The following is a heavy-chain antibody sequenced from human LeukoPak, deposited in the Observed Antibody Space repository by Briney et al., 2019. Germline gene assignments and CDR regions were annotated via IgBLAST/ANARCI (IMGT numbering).Heavy chain of an antibody. Sequence: SETLFLTCAVYGGSFSSYYWSWIRQPPGKGLEWIGEINHSGSTNYNPSLKSRVTISVDTSKNQFSLKLSSVTAADTAVYYCARQAIRYFDWFASGAFDIWGQGTMVTVSS. CDR3: ARQAIRYFDWFASGAFDI. CDR1: GGSFSSYY. J-gene: IGHJ3*02. CDR2: INHSGST. V-gene: IGHV4-34*01. D-gene: IGHD3-9*01.